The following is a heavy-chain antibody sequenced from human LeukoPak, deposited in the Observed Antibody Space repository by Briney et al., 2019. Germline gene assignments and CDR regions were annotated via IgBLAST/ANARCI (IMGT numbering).Heavy chain of an antibody. Sequence: SETLSLTCTVSGGSISSSSYYWGWIRQPPGKGLEWIGRIYTSGSTNYNPSLKSRVTMSVDTSKNQFSLKLSSVTAADTAVYYCARDVVAAAGTWDYWGQGTLVTVSS. CDR3: ARDVVAAAGTWDY. V-gene: IGHV4-39*07. D-gene: IGHD6-13*01. CDR1: GGSISSSSYY. CDR2: IYTSGST. J-gene: IGHJ4*02.